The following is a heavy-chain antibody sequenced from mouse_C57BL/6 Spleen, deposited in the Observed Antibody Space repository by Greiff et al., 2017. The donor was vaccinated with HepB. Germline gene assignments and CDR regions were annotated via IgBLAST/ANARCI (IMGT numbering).Heavy chain of an antibody. Sequence: QVQLQQSGTELVKPGASVKLSCKASGYTFTSYWMHWVKQRPGQGLEWIGNINPSNGGTNYNEKFKSKATLTVDKSSSTAYMQLSSLTSEDSAVYYCARPLYDGPPVYFDYWGQGTTLTVSS. D-gene: IGHD2-3*01. V-gene: IGHV1-53*01. CDR1: GYTFTSYW. CDR2: INPSNGGT. CDR3: ARPLYDGPPVYFDY. J-gene: IGHJ2*01.